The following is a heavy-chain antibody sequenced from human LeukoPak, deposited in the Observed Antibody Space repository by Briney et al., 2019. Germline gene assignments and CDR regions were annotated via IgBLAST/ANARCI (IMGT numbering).Heavy chain of an antibody. D-gene: IGHD3-10*01. CDR2: IIPMLGIA. V-gene: IGHV1-69*02. CDR1: GGTFSSYT. CDR3: AIEWFGELRPFDY. Sequence: SVKVSCKASGGTFSSYTISWVRQAPGQGLEWMGRIIPMLGIANYAQKFQGRVTITTDESTSTAYMELSSLRSEDTAVYYCAIEWFGELRPFDYWGQGTLVTVSS. J-gene: IGHJ4*02.